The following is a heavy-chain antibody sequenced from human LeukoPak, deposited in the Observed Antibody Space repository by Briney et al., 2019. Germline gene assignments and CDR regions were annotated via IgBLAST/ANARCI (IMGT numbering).Heavy chain of an antibody. J-gene: IGHJ5*02. CDR1: GYTFISYG. D-gene: IGHD6-6*01. V-gene: IGHV1-18*01. CDR2: ISPYYGNT. Sequence: ASVQVSCKASGYTFISYGINWVRQAPGQGLEGMGWISPYYGNTNYAQKFQGRVTLTTDTSTSTAYMELRSLKSDDTAVYYCARGEGVAARQSWFDPWGQGTLVTVSS. CDR3: ARGEGVAARQSWFDP.